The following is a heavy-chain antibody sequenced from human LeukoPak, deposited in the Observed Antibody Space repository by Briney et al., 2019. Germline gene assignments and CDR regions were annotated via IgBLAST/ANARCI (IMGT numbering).Heavy chain of an antibody. Sequence: SVKVSCKASGGTFSSYAISWVRQAPGQGLEWMGGIIPIFGTANYAQKFQGRVTITADESTSTAYMELSSLRSEDTAVYYCARDAHSRKDIVVVPAAIPSYYYMDVWGKGTTVTVSS. D-gene: IGHD2-2*01. CDR1: GGTFSSYA. J-gene: IGHJ6*03. CDR3: ARDAHSRKDIVVVPAAIPSYYYMDV. V-gene: IGHV1-69*13. CDR2: IIPIFGTA.